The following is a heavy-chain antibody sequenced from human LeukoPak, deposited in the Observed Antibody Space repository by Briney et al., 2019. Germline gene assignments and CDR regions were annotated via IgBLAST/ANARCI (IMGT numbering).Heavy chain of an antibody. J-gene: IGHJ5*02. CDR2: ISGSSSYI. V-gene: IGHV3-21*06. Sequence: GGSLRLSCAASGFTFSSYSMNWVRQAPGKGLEWVSSISGSSSYIYYADSVKGRFTISRDNAKNSLYLQMNSLRAEDTAVYYCAKASTSAAGPMYNWFDPWGQGTLVTVSS. CDR1: GFTFSSYS. CDR3: AKASTSAAGPMYNWFDP. D-gene: IGHD6-13*01.